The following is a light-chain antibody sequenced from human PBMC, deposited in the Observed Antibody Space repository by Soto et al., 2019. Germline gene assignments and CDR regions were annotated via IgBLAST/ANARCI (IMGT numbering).Light chain of an antibody. CDR3: QQFGSSLYT. J-gene: IGKJ2*01. Sequence: EMVLTQSPGTLSLSPGERATLSCRASQSVSSSNLAWYQQKPGQAPRLLIYAASSRATGIPDRFSGSGSGTDFTLTISRLEPEDFAVYYCQQFGSSLYTFGPGTKLEI. CDR1: QSVSSSN. CDR2: AAS. V-gene: IGKV3-20*01.